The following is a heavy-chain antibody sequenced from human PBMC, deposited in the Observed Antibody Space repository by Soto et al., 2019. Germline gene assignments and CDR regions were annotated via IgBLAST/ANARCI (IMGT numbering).Heavy chain of an antibody. CDR1: GFSFSSYG. CDR2: VSVGGDDT. D-gene: IGHD2-2*01. V-gene: IGHV3-23*01. Sequence: PGGSLRLSCAASGFSFSSYGMSWVRQAPGKGLEWASGVSVGGDDTNYVDSVKGRFTISRDNSKNTLYLQMNSLRAEDTAVYYCAKGKSTWFFDFWGQGTLVTVSS. CDR3: AKGKSTWFFDF. J-gene: IGHJ4*02.